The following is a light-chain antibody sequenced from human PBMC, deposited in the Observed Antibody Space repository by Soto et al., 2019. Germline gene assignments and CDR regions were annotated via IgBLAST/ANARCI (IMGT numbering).Light chain of an antibody. CDR1: QSVGSNY. CDR2: GAS. V-gene: IGKV3-20*01. CDR3: QQYTTSPFT. Sequence: EIVLTQSPGTLSLSPGERATLYCRASQSVGSNYLAWYQQKPGQAPRVLIYGASSKPTGIPDRFSGSGSGADFTLTIRSLEPEDFALYYCQQYTTSPFTFGPGTKVDI. J-gene: IGKJ3*01.